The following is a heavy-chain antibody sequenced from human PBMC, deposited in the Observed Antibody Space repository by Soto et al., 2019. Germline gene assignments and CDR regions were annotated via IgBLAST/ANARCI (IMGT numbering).Heavy chain of an antibody. CDR1: GGSISSSSYY. CDR2: IYYSGST. CDR3: ASTGIAVAGSYYYYGMDV. V-gene: IGHV4-39*01. D-gene: IGHD6-19*01. Sequence: QLQLQESGPGLVKPSETLSLTCTVSGGSISSSSYYWGWIRQPPGKGLEWIGSIYYSGSTYYNPSLKSRVTISVDTSKTQFSLKLSSVTAADTAVYYCASTGIAVAGSYYYYGMDVWGQGTTVTVSS. J-gene: IGHJ6*02.